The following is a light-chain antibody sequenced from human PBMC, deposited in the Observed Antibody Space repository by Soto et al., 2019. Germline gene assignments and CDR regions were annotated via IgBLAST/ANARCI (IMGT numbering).Light chain of an antibody. J-gene: IGKJ4*01. CDR2: DAS. Sequence: EIVLTQSPATLSVSPGERATLSCRASQSVSSYLAWYQQKPGQAPRLLIYDASTRATGIPARFSGSGSGTDFTLTISSLEPADFAVYYCQQRSNWPLTFGGGTKVEIK. CDR3: QQRSNWPLT. CDR1: QSVSSY. V-gene: IGKV3-11*01.